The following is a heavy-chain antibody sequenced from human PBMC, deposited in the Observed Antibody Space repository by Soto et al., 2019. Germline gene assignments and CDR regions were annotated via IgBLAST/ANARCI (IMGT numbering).Heavy chain of an antibody. CDR3: ARGPALTYGSGEVDY. J-gene: IGHJ4*02. Sequence: TLPLTCTVSGGALSNGGYYLRWIRPHPGKGLELIGYIYYSGSTYYNPSLKSRVTISVDTPKNQFSLKLSSVTAADTAVYYCARGPALTYGSGEVDYWGQGTLVTVPQ. CDR2: IYYSGST. D-gene: IGHD3-10*01. V-gene: IGHV4-31*03. CDR1: GGALSNGGYY.